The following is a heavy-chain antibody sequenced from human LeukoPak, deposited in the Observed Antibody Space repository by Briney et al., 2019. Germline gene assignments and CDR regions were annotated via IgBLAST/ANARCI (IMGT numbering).Heavy chain of an antibody. CDR2: IKRDGIQI. Sequence: PGRSLRLSCAASGFSFGTYWMTWVRQAPGKGLEWVANIKRDGIQIRYVDSVKGRFTISRDNAKNSLYLQMDSLKAEDTAVYYCARDSGSYYVDYWGQGTLVTVSS. D-gene: IGHD1-26*01. V-gene: IGHV3-7*04. CDR3: ARDSGSYYVDY. J-gene: IGHJ4*02. CDR1: GFSFGTYW.